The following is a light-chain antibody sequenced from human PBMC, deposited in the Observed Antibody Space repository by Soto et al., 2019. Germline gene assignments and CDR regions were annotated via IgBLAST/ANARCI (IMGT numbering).Light chain of an antibody. J-gene: IGKJ1*01. Sequence: DIVMTQSPDSLAVSLGERATINCKSSQTVLANSNNMNYLAWYQQKPGQPPKLVIYWASTRESGVPERFSGSGSGTDFTLTISRLQPEDVAWYYCQQSFKSPWTFGQGTKVEIK. CDR3: QQSFKSPWT. V-gene: IGKV4-1*01. CDR2: WAS. CDR1: QTVLANSNNMNY.